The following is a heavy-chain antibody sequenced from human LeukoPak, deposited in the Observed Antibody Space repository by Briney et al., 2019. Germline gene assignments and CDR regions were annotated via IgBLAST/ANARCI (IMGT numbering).Heavy chain of an antibody. J-gene: IGHJ4*02. D-gene: IGHD5-24*01. CDR1: GYRFTSYW. Sequence: GESLKISCKGSGYRFTSYWIGWVRQTPGKGLGGVGIIYPGDSDTRYSPSFQGQVTISADKSISTGYLHWSILKSSDTAVYYCARLRDGYFAYWGQGTLVTVSS. V-gene: IGHV5-51*01. CDR2: IYPGDSDT. CDR3: ARLRDGYFAY.